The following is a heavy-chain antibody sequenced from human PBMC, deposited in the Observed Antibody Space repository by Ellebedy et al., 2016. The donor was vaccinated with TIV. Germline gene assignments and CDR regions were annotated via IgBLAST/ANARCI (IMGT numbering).Heavy chain of an antibody. D-gene: IGHD6-13*01. CDR1: RGTFSSYA. V-gene: IGHV1-69*06. J-gene: IGHJ6*02. CDR2: IIPMFGTA. Sequence: AASLKVSCKASRGTFSSYAISWVRQAPGQGLEWMGGIIPMFGTANYAQKFQGRVTITADKSTSTAYMELSSLSSEDTAVYYCASGPRYSSRTTEHYYGMEVWGQGTTVTVSS. CDR3: ASGPRYSSRTTEHYYGMEV.